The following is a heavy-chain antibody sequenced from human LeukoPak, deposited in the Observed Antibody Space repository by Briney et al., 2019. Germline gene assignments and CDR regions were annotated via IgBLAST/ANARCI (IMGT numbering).Heavy chain of an antibody. D-gene: IGHD4-17*01. J-gene: IGHJ4*02. CDR3: AKKFTGTTVISGDYFDY. V-gene: IGHV3-23*01. Sequence: GGSLRLSCAASGFTFSSYAMSWVRQAPGKGLEWVSGISGSGTSTYYADSVKGRFTISRDNSKNTLYLQMNSLRAEDTAVYYCAKKFTGTTVISGDYFDYWGQGTLVTVSS. CDR1: GFTFSSYA. CDR2: ISGSGTST.